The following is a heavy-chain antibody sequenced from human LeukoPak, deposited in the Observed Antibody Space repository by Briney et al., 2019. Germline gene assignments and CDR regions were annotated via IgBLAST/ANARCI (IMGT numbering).Heavy chain of an antibody. D-gene: IGHD6-13*01. CDR1: GFTFSSYW. V-gene: IGHV3-7*03. CDR2: IKQDGSEK. CDR3: ARDGAAGTSFLYYYYYGMDV. Sequence: GGSLRLSCAASGFTFSSYWMSWVRRAPGKGLEWVANIKQDGSEKYYVDSVKGRFTISRDNAKNSLYLQMNSLRAEDTAVYYCARDGAAGTSFLYYYYYGMDVWGQGTTVTVSS. J-gene: IGHJ6*02.